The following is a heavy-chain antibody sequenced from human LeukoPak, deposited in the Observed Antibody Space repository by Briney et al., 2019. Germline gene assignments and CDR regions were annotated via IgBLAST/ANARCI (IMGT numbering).Heavy chain of an antibody. Sequence: SLTLSLTCTVSGASISSGGYFWGWIRQHPWKGLEWMGYFFYSGSTYYNPSLKSRVTISVDTSKNQISLKLSSVTAADTAVYYCARAPGSAYNAYYFDYWGQGTLVTVSS. CDR1: GASISSGGYF. CDR2: FFYSGST. J-gene: IGHJ4*02. V-gene: IGHV4-31*03. D-gene: IGHD1-1*01. CDR3: ARAPGSAYNAYYFDY.